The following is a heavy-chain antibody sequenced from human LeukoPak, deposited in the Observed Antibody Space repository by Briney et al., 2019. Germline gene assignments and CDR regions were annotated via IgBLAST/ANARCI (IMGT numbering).Heavy chain of an antibody. Sequence: SETLSLTCSVSGGSISSYFWSWIRQPPGKGLEWIGYISYSGSTFYHPSLKSRVTISVDTSKNQLSLKVTSVTAADTAVYYCARQSGEYSSKYGMDVWGQGTTVTVSS. CDR2: ISYSGST. CDR1: GGSISSYF. D-gene: IGHD6-13*01. CDR3: ARQSGEYSSKYGMDV. J-gene: IGHJ6*02. V-gene: IGHV4-59*08.